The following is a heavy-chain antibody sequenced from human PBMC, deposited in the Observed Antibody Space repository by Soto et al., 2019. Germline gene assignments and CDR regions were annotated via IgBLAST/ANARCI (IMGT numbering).Heavy chain of an antibody. CDR3: NTQLWFGEIGVDY. V-gene: IGHV3-15*07. D-gene: IGHD3-10*01. J-gene: IGHJ4*02. CDR1: GSTFSHAW. Sequence: EAPLVESGGGLVEPGGSLRLSCAASGSTFSHAWMNWVRQAPGKGLEVVGRIKSKTDGGTTDSAAPVKGRFTISRDDSKDILYLQMNSLKTEDTAVYYCNTQLWFGEIGVDYWGQGTLVTVAS. CDR2: IKSKTDGGTT.